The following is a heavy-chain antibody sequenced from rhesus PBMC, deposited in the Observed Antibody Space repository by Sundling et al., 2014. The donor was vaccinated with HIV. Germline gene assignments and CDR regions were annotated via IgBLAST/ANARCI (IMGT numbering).Heavy chain of an antibody. D-gene: IGHD3-34*01. CDR1: GYSINSGYY. CDR3: ARVWSWAWGDLFDY. V-gene: IGHV4-99*02. Sequence: QVQLQESGPGLVKPSETLSLTCAVSGYSINSGYYWGWIRQPPGKGLEYIGYISGSTGNTYYNPSLKSRVTISTDTSKNQFSLNLSSVTAADTAVYYCARVWSWAWGDLFDYWGQGVLVTVSS. J-gene: IGHJ4*01. CDR2: ISGSTGNT.